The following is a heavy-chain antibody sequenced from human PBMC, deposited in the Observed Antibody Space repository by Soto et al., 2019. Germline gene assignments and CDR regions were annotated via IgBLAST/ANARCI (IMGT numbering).Heavy chain of an antibody. CDR3: AREGSCGGDCYEEGYYYGMDV. CDR1: GGSISSYY. Sequence: ETLSLTCTVSGGSISSYYWSWIRQPPGKGLEWIGYIYYSGSTNYNPSLKSRVTISVDTSKNQFSLKLSSVTAADTAVYYCAREGSCGGDCYEEGYYYGMDVWGQGTTVTVSS. J-gene: IGHJ6*02. V-gene: IGHV4-59*01. CDR2: IYYSGST. D-gene: IGHD2-21*02.